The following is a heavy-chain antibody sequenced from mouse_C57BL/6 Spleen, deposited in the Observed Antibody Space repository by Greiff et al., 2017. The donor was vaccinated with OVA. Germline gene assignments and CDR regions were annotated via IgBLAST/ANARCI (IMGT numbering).Heavy chain of an antibody. CDR2: IWSGGST. V-gene: IGHV2-2*01. CDR1: GFSLTSYG. Sequence: QVQLQQSGPGLVQPSQSLSITCTVSGFSLTSYGVHWVRQSPGKGLEWLGVIWSGGSTDYNADFISRLSISKDNSKIQVFFKMNSLQADDTAIYYCARTTVVATWFAYWGQGTLVTVSA. J-gene: IGHJ3*01. CDR3: ARTTVVATWFAY. D-gene: IGHD1-1*01.